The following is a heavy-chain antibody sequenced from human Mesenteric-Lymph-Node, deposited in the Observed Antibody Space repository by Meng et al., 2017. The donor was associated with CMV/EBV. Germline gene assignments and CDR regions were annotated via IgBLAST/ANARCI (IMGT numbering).Heavy chain of an antibody. V-gene: IGHV3-48*03. CDR2: ISSSGSTI. CDR1: GFTFSSYE. Sequence: GESLKISCAASGFTFSSYEMNWVRQAPGKGLEWVSYISSSGSTIYYADSVKGRFTISRDNAKNSLYLQMNSLRAEDTAVYYCARDKVKGRYCSSTSCYTYYYGMDVWGQGTTVTVSS. J-gene: IGHJ6*02. CDR3: ARDKVKGRYCSSTSCYTYYYGMDV. D-gene: IGHD2-2*02.